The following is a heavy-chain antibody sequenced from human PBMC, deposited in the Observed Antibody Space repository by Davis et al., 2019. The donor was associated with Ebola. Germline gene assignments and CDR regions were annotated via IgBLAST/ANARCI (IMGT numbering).Heavy chain of an antibody. CDR1: VNSFTNHW. Sequence: GESLKISCKGSVNSFTNHWIAWVRQMPGKGLEWMGIIYPGDSDTRYSPSFQGQVTISADKSISTAYLQWSSLKASDTAMYYCASQEFSSAYTAGPDYWGRGTLVTVSS. V-gene: IGHV5-51*01. J-gene: IGHJ4*02. CDR2: IYPGDSDT. CDR3: ASQEFSSAYTAGPDY. D-gene: IGHD2-21*02.